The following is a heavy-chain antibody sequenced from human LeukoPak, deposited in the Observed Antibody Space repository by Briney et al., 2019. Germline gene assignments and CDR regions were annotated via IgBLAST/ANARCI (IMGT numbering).Heavy chain of an antibody. CDR2: IYYSGST. V-gene: IGHV4-59*01. CDR1: GDSISSYY. Sequence: SSETLSLTCTVSGDSISSYYWSWIRQPPGKGLEWIGYIYYSGSTNYNPSLKSRVSISVDTSKNQFSLKLSSVTAADTAVYYCARSYSGYDLHAFDIWGQGTMVTVSS. CDR3: ARSYSGYDLHAFDI. D-gene: IGHD5-12*01. J-gene: IGHJ3*02.